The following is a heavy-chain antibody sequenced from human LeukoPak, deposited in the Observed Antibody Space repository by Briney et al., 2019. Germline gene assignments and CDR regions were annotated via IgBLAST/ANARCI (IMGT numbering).Heavy chain of an antibody. CDR3: AKDGTIFGVVTTYYYYYYMDV. D-gene: IGHD3-3*01. CDR1: GFTFSSYT. J-gene: IGHJ6*03. CDR2: ISSSSSTI. V-gene: IGHV3-48*01. Sequence: PGGSLRLSCAASGFTFSSYTMNWVRQAPGKGLEWVSYISSSSSTIYYADSVKGRFTISRDNSKNTLYLQMNSLRAEDTAVYYCAKDGTIFGVVTTYYYYYYMDVWGKGTTVTVSS.